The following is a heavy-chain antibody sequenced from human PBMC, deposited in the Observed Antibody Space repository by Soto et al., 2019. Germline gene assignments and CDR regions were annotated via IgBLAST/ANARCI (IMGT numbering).Heavy chain of an antibody. CDR2: ISNDGTSE. CDR3: AGGSMSYYV. D-gene: IGHD2-15*01. V-gene: IGHV3-30*03. J-gene: IGHJ4*02. CDR1: GFTFSNFG. Sequence: QVQVVESGGGVVHPEKSLRLSCAASGFTFSNFGMHWVRQAPGKGLEWVAVISNDGTSENYAQSVKGRFTISRDNSKDTLYLQMNSLRAEDTSVYYCAGGSMSYYVWGQGTLGTFSS.